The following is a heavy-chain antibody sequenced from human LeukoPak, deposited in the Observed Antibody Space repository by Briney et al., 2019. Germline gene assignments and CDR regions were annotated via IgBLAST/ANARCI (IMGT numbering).Heavy chain of an antibody. CDR2: ISSSSSYI. D-gene: IGHD2-2*02. V-gene: IGHV3-21*01. J-gene: IGHJ4*02. CDR3: AREGVPAAIRGFDY. CDR1: GFTFSSYS. Sequence: GGALRLSCAASGFTFSSYSMNWVRQAPGKGLEWVSSISSSSSYIYYADSVKGRFTISRDNAKNSLYLQMNSLRAEDTAVYYCAREGVPAAIRGFDYWGQGTLVTVSS.